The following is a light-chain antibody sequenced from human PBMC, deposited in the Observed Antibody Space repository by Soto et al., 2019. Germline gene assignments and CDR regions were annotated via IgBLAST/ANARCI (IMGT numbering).Light chain of an antibody. CDR2: DAS. Sequence: AIQMTQSPSSLSASVGDSITITCRASQDIRSDLGWYQQKPGRAPKLLIYDASSLQGGVPSRFSGSGSGTDFTLTITSLQPEDFATYYCLQDYSHPWTFGQGTKVDIK. CDR1: QDIRSD. CDR3: LQDYSHPWT. J-gene: IGKJ1*01. V-gene: IGKV1-6*01.